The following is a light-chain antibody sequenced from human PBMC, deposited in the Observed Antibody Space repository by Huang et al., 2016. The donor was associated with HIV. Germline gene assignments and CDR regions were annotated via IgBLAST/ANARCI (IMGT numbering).Light chain of an antibody. V-gene: IGKV1-39*01. CDR3: QQSYDART. CDR1: QSISSY. J-gene: IGKJ1*01. CDR2: GAY. Sequence: DIQMTQSPSSLSASIGDRVTITCRASQSISSYLKWYQQKSGKAPKLVSYGAYKMKTGGPSRFSGSGSGTYFTLAISSLQPEDFATYYFQQSYDARTFGQGTKVEI.